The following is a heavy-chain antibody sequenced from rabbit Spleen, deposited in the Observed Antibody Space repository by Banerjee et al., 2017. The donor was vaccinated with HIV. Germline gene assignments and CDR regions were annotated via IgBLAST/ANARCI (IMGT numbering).Heavy chain of an antibody. V-gene: IGHV1S40*01. CDR3: ARDSGTSFSTYGMDL. CDR1: GFSFNSGYD. CDR2: PYAGSSGST. Sequence: QSLEESGGGLVKPGASLTLTCKASGFSFNSGYDMCWVRQAPGKGLEWVACPYAGSSGSTYSATWAKGRFTISKTSSTTVTLQMTSLTAADTATYFCARDSGTSFSTYGMDLWGQGTLVTVS. D-gene: IGHD8-1*01. J-gene: IGHJ6*01.